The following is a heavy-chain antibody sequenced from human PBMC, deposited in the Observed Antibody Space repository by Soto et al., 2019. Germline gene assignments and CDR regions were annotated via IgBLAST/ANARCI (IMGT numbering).Heavy chain of an antibody. CDR3: ARDVSYGMDV. CDR1: GGSISSYY. J-gene: IGHJ6*02. CDR2: TYYSGST. V-gene: IGHV4-59*01. Sequence: QVQLQESGPGLVKPSETLSLTCTVSGGSISSYYWSWIRQPPGKGLEWIGYTYYSGSTNYNPSLKSRVTISVDTSKNQFSLKLSSVTAADTAVYYCARDVSYGMDVWGQGTTVTVSS.